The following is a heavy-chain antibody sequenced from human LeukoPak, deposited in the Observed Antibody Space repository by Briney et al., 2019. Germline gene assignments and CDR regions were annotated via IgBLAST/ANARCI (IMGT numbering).Heavy chain of an antibody. CDR2: IIPIFGTA. D-gene: IGHD2-21*02. V-gene: IGHV1-69*13. Sequence: GASVKVSCKASGGTFSRYAISWVRQSPGQGLEWMGGIIPIFGTANYAQKFQGRVTITADESTSTAYMELSSLRSEDTAVYYCARTTYCGGDCYSYFDYWGQGTLVTVSS. CDR3: ARTTYCGGDCYSYFDY. CDR1: GGTFSRYA. J-gene: IGHJ4*02.